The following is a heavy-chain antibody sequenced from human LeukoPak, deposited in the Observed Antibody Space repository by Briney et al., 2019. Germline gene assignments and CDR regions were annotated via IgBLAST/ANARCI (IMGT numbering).Heavy chain of an antibody. Sequence: SETLSLTCAVYGGSFSGYYWSWIRQPPGKGLEWIGEINHSGSTNYNPSLKSRVTISVDTSKNQFSLELSSVTAADTAVYYCARPHGSYRYYYYYYYMDVWGKGTTVTISS. V-gene: IGHV4-34*01. CDR3: ARPHGSYRYYYYYYYMDV. CDR1: GGSFSGYY. CDR2: INHSGST. D-gene: IGHD1-26*01. J-gene: IGHJ6*03.